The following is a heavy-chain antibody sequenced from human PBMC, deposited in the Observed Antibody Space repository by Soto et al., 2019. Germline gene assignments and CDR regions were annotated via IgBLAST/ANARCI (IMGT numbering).Heavy chain of an antibody. CDR3: ARDYDFWSGHLDY. J-gene: IGHJ4*02. V-gene: IGHV3-33*01. CDR2: IWYDGSNK. CDR1: GFTFSSYG. Sequence: GGSLRLSCAASGFTFSSYGMHWVRQAPGKGLEWVAVIWYDGSNKYYADSVKGRFTISRDNSKNTLYLQMNSLRAEDTAVYYCARDYDFWSGHLDYWGQGTLVTVSS. D-gene: IGHD3-3*01.